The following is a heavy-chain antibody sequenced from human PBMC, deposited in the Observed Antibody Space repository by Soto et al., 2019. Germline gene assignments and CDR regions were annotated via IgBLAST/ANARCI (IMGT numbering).Heavy chain of an antibody. Sequence: VKVSCKASGGTFSSYAISWVRQAPGQGLEWMGGIIPIFGTANYAQKFQGRVTITADESTSTAYMELSSLRSEDTAVYYCARESSGRHTYYYYGMDVWGQGTTVTVSS. CDR3: ARESSGRHTYYYYGMDV. V-gene: IGHV1-69*01. J-gene: IGHJ6*02. CDR2: IIPIFGTA. D-gene: IGHD6-19*01. CDR1: GGTFSSYA.